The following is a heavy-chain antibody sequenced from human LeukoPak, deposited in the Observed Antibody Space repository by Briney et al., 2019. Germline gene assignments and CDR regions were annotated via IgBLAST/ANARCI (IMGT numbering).Heavy chain of an antibody. D-gene: IGHD6-6*01. Sequence: GGSLRLSCAVSGLPFITYNMNWVRHPPGRGREWVSYILSSSSTIYYADFVTGRPTISRHKSTHTLYMQMNSLRAEDTAVYYCAKDKNVRIRVRYLDLWGRGTLVTVSS. J-gene: IGHJ2*01. V-gene: IGHV3-48*01. CDR3: AKDKNVRIRVRYLDL. CDR2: ILSSSSTI. CDR1: GLPFITYN.